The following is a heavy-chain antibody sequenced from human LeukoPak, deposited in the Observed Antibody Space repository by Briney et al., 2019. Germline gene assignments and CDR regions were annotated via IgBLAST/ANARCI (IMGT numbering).Heavy chain of an antibody. CDR1: GHIFTSYN. CDR3: ARPLNQWEAFDI. CDR2: INPDGAGT. Sequence: EASVKVSCKASGHIFTSYNIHWVRQAPGQGLEWMAVINPDGAGTTYAQKFQGRVTMTRDTSTSTVYMDLSSLSSEDAAVYYCARPLNQWEAFDIWGQGTMVTVSS. J-gene: IGHJ3*02. D-gene: IGHD1-26*01. V-gene: IGHV1-46*01.